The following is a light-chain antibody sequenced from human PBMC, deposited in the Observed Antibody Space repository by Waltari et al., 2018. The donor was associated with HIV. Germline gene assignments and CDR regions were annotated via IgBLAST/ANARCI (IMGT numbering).Light chain of an antibody. J-gene: IGKJ2*01. CDR2: AAS. Sequence: DIQMTQSPSSLSASVGDRVIITCRASQSIGSYLNWYHQKPGKAPKVLIYAASSLQSGVPSRYSGSGSGTDFTLTISSLQPEDFATYYCQQTYHSPRYTFGQGTRLEI. V-gene: IGKV1-39*01. CDR3: QQTYHSPRYT. CDR1: QSIGSY.